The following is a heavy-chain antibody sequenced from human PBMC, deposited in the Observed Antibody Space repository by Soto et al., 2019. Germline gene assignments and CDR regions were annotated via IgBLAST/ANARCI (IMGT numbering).Heavy chain of an antibody. Sequence: QVLLVQSGAEVKKPGSSVKVSCKASGDTFSSYAINWVRQAPGQGLEWMGGIIPMFGTANYAQKFKGRVTITAGVSTSTVYMELSSLRSEDTAVYYCARVGPAHYYDSSGYYSPLDYWGQGTLVTVSS. CDR3: ARVGPAHYYDSSGYYSPLDY. J-gene: IGHJ4*02. V-gene: IGHV1-69*01. D-gene: IGHD3-22*01. CDR2: IIPMFGTA. CDR1: GDTFSSYA.